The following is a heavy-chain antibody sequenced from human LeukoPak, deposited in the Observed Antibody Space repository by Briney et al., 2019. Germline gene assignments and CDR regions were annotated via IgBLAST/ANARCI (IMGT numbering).Heavy chain of an antibody. CDR3: ARVRVEQWLVELDY. D-gene: IGHD6-19*01. V-gene: IGHV3-21*01. CDR2: ISSSSSYI. Sequence: GGSLRLSCAASGFTFSGYSMNWVRQAPGKGLEWVSSISSSSSYIYYADSVKGRFTISRDNAKNSLYLQMNSLRAEDTAVYYCARVRVEQWLVELDYWGQGTLVTVSS. J-gene: IGHJ4*02. CDR1: GFTFSGYS.